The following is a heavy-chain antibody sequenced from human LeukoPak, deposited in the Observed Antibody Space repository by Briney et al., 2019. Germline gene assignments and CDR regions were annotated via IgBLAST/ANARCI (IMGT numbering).Heavy chain of an antibody. CDR3: ARDGGPPYYDILTGSFMDV. D-gene: IGHD3-9*01. Sequence: SETLSLTCTVSGGSISSGSYYWSWIRQPAGKGLEWIGRIYTSGSTNYNPSLKSRVTISVDTSKNQFSLKLSSVTAADTAVYYCARDGGPPYYDILTGSFMDVWGKGTTVTISS. V-gene: IGHV4-61*02. CDR1: GGSISSGSYY. J-gene: IGHJ6*03. CDR2: IYTSGST.